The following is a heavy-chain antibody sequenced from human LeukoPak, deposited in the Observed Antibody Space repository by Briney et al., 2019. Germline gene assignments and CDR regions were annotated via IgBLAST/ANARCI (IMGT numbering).Heavy chain of an antibody. CDR1: GGSISSYY. CDR3: ARAKAGWRDHYYGMDV. D-gene: IGHD2-15*01. V-gene: IGHV4-59*01. Sequence: SETLSLTCTVSGGSISSYYWSWIRQPTGKGLEWIGYIYYSGSTNYNPSLKSRVTISVDTSKNQFSLKLRSVTVADTAVYYCARAKAGWRDHYYGMDVWGQGTTVTVSS. J-gene: IGHJ6*02. CDR2: IYYSGST.